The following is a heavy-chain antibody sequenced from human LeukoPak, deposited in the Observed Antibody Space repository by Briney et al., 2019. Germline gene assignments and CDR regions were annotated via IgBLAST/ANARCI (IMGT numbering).Heavy chain of an antibody. D-gene: IGHD4-17*01. Sequence: GGSLRLSCAASGFTFSSYSMNWVRQAPGKGLEWVSSISSSSSYIYYADSVKGRFTISRDNAKNSLYLQMNSLRAEDTAVYYCARGPEDDYGDYADAFDIWGQGTMVTVSS. CDR1: GFTFSSYS. CDR3: ARGPEDDYGDYADAFDI. V-gene: IGHV3-21*01. CDR2: ISSSSSYI. J-gene: IGHJ3*02.